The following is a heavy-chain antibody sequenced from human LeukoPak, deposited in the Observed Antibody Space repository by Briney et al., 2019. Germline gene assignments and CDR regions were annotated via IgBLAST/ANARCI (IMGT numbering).Heavy chain of an antibody. D-gene: IGHD6-19*01. Sequence: LVKVSCKASGGTFSSYAISWVRQAPGQGLEWMGGIIPIFGTANYAQKFQGRVTITAAESTSTAYMELSSLRSEDTAVYYCARSRVAGPGFDYWGQGTLVTVSS. CDR3: ARSRVAGPGFDY. J-gene: IGHJ4*02. CDR2: IIPIFGTA. V-gene: IGHV1-69*13. CDR1: GGTFSSYA.